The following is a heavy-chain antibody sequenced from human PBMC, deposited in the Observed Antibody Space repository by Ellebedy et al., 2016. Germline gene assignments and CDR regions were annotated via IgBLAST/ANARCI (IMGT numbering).Heavy chain of an antibody. Sequence: GESLKISCAASGLTFSDAWLNWVRQAPGQGLEWVGLVKRKSDGGTIDYAAPVRGRFTISRDDSKNTLYLQMASLKPEDTAVYYCARYGLSGTFDLWGQGTPVTVSS. D-gene: IGHD3-10*01. CDR3: ARYGLSGTFDL. CDR2: VKRKSDGGTI. CDR1: GLTFSDAW. J-gene: IGHJ4*02. V-gene: IGHV3-15*07.